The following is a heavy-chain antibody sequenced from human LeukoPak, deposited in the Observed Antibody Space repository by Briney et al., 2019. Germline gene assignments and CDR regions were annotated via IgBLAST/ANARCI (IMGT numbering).Heavy chain of an antibody. Sequence: PSETLSLTCTGSGGSIGSTHYYWGWIRQPPGKGLEWIGSIYSSGSTYYNPSLKSRVTISVDTSKNQFSLKLSSVTAADTAVYYCARQGDSSGYWPFDYWGQGTLVTVSS. D-gene: IGHD3-22*01. CDR1: GGSIGSTHYY. CDR3: ARQGDSSGYWPFDY. V-gene: IGHV4-39*01. J-gene: IGHJ4*02. CDR2: IYSSGST.